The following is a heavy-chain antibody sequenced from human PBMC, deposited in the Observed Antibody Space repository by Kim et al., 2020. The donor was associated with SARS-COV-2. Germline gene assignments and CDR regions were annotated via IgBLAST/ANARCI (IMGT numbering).Heavy chain of an antibody. Sequence: SQTLSLTCAISGDSVSSNSAAWNWIRQSPSRGLEWLGRTYYRSKWYNDYAVSVKRRITINPDTSKNQFSLQLNSVTPEDTAVYYCARGAYYDSSGYPRHYYYGMDVWGQGTTVTVSS. CDR3: ARGAYYDSSGYPRHYYYGMDV. J-gene: IGHJ6*02. CDR2: TYYRSKWYN. V-gene: IGHV6-1*01. CDR1: GDSVSSNSAA. D-gene: IGHD3-22*01.